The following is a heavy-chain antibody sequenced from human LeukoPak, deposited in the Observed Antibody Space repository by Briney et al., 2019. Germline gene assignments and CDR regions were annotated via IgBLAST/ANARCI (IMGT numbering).Heavy chain of an antibody. CDR2: ISSSSSYI. CDR3: ARDLPDYDSSGYYYVPFDY. J-gene: IGHJ4*02. CDR1: GFTFSSYS. Sequence: GGSLTLSCAASGFTFSSYSMNWVRQAPGKGLEWVSSISSSSSYIYYADSVKGRFTISRDNAKNSLYLQMNSLRAEDTAVYYCARDLPDYDSSGYYYVPFDYWGQGTLVTVSS. D-gene: IGHD3-22*01. V-gene: IGHV3-21*01.